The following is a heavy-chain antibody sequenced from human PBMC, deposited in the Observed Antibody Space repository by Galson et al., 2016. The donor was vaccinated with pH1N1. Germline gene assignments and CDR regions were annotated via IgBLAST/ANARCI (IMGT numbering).Heavy chain of an antibody. J-gene: IGHJ5*02. CDR2: IYPNGDT. D-gene: IGHD1-1*01. CDR1: GGTTISNERLY. CDR3: ARDQAVNNWHDVSRWFDP. Sequence: TLSLTCTVSGGTTISNERLYWSWIRQPAGKGPEWLGRIYPNGDTIYNPSLMSRVTLLLDTSKNQFSLKLNSVTAADTAIYYCARDQAVNNWHDVSRWFDPWGQGILVTVSS. V-gene: IGHV4-61*02.